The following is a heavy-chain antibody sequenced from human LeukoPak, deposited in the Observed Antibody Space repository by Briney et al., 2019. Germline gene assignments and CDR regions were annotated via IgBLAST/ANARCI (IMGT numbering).Heavy chain of an antibody. J-gene: IGHJ4*02. V-gene: IGHV4-59*12. Sequence: SETLSLTCTLSGGSISRYYWSWIRQPPGHRLEWIGYIYYSGSTNYNPSLKSRVTISVDTSKNQFSLKMSSVTAADTAVYYCARDRYYYDSSGYQLFDYWGQGTLVTVSS. D-gene: IGHD3-22*01. CDR3: ARDRYYYDSSGYQLFDY. CDR1: GGSISRYY. CDR2: IYYSGST.